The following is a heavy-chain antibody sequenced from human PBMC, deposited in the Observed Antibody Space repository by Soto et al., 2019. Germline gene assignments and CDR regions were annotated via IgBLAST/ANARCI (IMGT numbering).Heavy chain of an antibody. J-gene: IGHJ6*02. Sequence: SVKVSCKASGGTFSSYAISWVRQAPGQGLEWMGGIIPIFGTANYAQKFQGRVTITADKSTSTAYMELSSLRSEDTAVYYCARDSSLRIAVAGPYYYGMDVWGQGTTVTVSS. CDR2: IIPIFGTA. CDR1: GGTFSSYA. V-gene: IGHV1-69*06. D-gene: IGHD6-19*01. CDR3: ARDSSLRIAVAGPYYYGMDV.